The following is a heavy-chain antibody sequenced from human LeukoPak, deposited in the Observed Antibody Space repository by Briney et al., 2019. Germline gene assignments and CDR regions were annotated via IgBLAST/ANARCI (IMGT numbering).Heavy chain of an antibody. J-gene: IGHJ5*02. CDR1: GFTFDEYA. Sequence: GGSLRLSCVSSGFTFDEYAMHWVRQAPGKGLEWVSLISGDGGSTYYADSVKGRFTISRDNSKNSLYLQMNSLRTENTALYYCAKGGLMASWGQGTLVTVSS. CDR3: AKGGLMAS. CDR2: ISGDGGST. V-gene: IGHV3-43*02. D-gene: IGHD5-24*01.